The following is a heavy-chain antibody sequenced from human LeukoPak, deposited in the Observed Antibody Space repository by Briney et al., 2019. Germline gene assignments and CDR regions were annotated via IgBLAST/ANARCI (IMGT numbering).Heavy chain of an antibody. J-gene: IGHJ3*02. D-gene: IGHD5-18*01. V-gene: IGHV1-69*13. CDR3: ARDPWIQHSGAFDI. Sequence: SVKVSCKASGGTFSSYAISWVRQAPGQGLEWMGGIIPIFGTANYAQKFQGRVTITADESTSTAYMELSSLRSEDTAVYYCARDPWIQHSGAFDIWGQGTMVTVCS. CDR2: IIPIFGTA. CDR1: GGTFSSYA.